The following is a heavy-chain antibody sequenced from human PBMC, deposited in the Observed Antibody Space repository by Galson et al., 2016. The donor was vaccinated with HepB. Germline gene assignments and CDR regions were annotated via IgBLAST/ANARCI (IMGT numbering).Heavy chain of an antibody. D-gene: IGHD3-10*01. CDR2: IWYDGSNK. CDR1: GFTFSSYG. V-gene: IGHV3-33*01. Sequence: SLRLSCAASGFTFSSYGMHWVRQAPGKGLEWMAVIWYDGSNKYYADSVKGRFTISRDNSKNALYLQMTSLRAEDTAVYYCARGVGYGSGSHFDYWGQGTLVTVSS. J-gene: IGHJ4*02. CDR3: ARGVGYGSGSHFDY.